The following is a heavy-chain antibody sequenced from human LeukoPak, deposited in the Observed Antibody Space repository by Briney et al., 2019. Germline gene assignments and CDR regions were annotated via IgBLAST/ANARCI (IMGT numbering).Heavy chain of an antibody. CDR1: GFTFSSYA. CDR2: ISYDGSNK. CDR3: ARADYYGSGEFDP. Sequence: PGGSLRLSCAASGFTFSSYAMHWVRQAPGKGLEWVAVISYDGSNKYYADSVKGRFTISRDNSKNTLYLQMNSLRAEDTAVYYCARADYYGSGEFDPWGQGTLVTVSS. V-gene: IGHV3-30-3*01. D-gene: IGHD3-10*01. J-gene: IGHJ5*02.